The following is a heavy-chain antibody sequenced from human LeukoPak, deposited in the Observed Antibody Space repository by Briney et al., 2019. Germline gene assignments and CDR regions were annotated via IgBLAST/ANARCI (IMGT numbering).Heavy chain of an antibody. V-gene: IGHV3-30*18. D-gene: IGHD3-22*01. CDR3: AKVQARYNSSVFFDY. CDR1: GFTFSSYG. CDR2: ISYDGSNK. J-gene: IGHJ4*02. Sequence: PGGSLRLSCAASGFTFSSYGMHWVRQAPGKGLEWVAVISYDGSNKYYADSVKGRFTISRDNSKNTLYLQMNSLRAEDTAVYYCAKVQARYNSSVFFDYWGQETLVTVSS.